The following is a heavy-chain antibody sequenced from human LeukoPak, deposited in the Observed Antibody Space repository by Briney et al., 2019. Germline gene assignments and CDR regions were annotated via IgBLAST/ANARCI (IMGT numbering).Heavy chain of an antibody. CDR2: INSDGSST. D-gene: IGHD3-16*01. V-gene: IGHV3-74*01. Sequence: TGGSLRLSCAASGFTFTSYWMHWVRQAPGKGLVWVSRINSDGSSTIFADSVRGRFTISRDNAKNTLYLQMNSLRAEDTAVYYCVRGLQGPDVWGKGTTVTVSS. CDR1: GFTFTSYW. CDR3: VRGLQGPDV. J-gene: IGHJ6*04.